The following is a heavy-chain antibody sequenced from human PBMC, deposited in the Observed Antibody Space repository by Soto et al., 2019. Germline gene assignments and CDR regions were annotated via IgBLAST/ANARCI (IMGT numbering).Heavy chain of an antibody. CDR1: GFTFSNFG. CDR2: IWHDGSKN. Sequence: QVQLVESWGGVVQPERSLRLSCAASGFTFSNFGMHWVRQAPGKGLEWVSIIWHDGSKNHYANSVKRRFTNSRDNSQNALYLQMNTLREDDTAVYYCARGGLEGSDRRGECYTSEYRCKETVVTVPS. D-gene: IGHD2-8*02. CDR3: ARGGLEGSDRRGECYTSEY. V-gene: IGHV3-33*01. J-gene: IGHJ4*02.